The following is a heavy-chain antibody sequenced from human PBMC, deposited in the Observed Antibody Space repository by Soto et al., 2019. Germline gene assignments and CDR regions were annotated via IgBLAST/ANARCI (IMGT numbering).Heavy chain of an antibody. CDR3: ARGIRSVVRGGNWFDP. D-gene: IGHD3-10*01. V-gene: IGHV4-34*01. J-gene: IGHJ5*02. Sequence: QVQLQQWGAGLLKPSETLSLTCAVYGGSFSGYYWSWIRQPPGKGLEWIGEINHSGSTNYNPSLKSRVTISVDTSKNQFSLKLSSVTAADTAVYYCARGIRSVVRGGNWFDPWGQGTLVTVSS. CDR2: INHSGST. CDR1: GGSFSGYY.